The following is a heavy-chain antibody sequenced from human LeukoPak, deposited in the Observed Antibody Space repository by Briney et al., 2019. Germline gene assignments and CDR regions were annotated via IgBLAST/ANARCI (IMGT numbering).Heavy chain of an antibody. CDR3: ARHPEPGYCTSTSCHESYLDY. J-gene: IGHJ4*02. V-gene: IGHV3-23*01. CDR2: ISGSGGRP. Sequence: PGGSLRLSCAASGFTFSSCAMSWVRQAPGKGLEWVSAISGSGGRPYYADSVKGRFTISRDNSKNTLYLQMNSLRAEDTAVYYCARHPEPGYCTSTSCHESYLDYWGQGTLATVSS. CDR1: GFTFSSCA. D-gene: IGHD2-2*01.